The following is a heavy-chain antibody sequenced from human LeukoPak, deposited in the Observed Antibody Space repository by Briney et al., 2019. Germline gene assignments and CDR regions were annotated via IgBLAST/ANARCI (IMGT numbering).Heavy chain of an antibody. CDR1: GGSISSSNW. D-gene: IGHD6-19*01. V-gene: IGHV4-4*02. Sequence: PSETLSLTCAVSGGSISSSNWWSWVRQPPGKGLEWIGEIYHSGSTNYNPSLKSRVTISVDKSKNQFSLKLSSVTAADTAVYYCARVAVAVRYHDAFDIWGQGTMVTVSS. J-gene: IGHJ3*02. CDR3: ARVAVAVRYHDAFDI. CDR2: IYHSGST.